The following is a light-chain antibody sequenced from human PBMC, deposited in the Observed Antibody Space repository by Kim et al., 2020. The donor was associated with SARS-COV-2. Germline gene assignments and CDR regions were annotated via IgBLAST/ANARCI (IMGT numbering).Light chain of an antibody. V-gene: IGKV1-39*01. CDR2: GVS. Sequence: DIQMTQSPSSLSASVGDRVTITCRASQNIDDFLNWYQHKPGQAPRLLIYGVSSLQSGVPSRFSGSGSGTDFTLTISSLQADDFATYCCQQSYRTPLTFGGGTKLEI. CDR3: QQSYRTPLT. J-gene: IGKJ4*01. CDR1: QNIDDF.